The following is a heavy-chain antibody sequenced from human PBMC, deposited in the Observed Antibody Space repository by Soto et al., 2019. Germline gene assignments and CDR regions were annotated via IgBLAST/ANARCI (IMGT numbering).Heavy chain of an antibody. CDR2: MRPDSGGA. CDR3: ARDPHEGVYDY. D-gene: IGHD3-16*01. Sequence: QVQLVQSGAEVKKPGASVKVSCKASGYTFTGYYLHWIRQAPGQGLEGMGWMRPDSGGANYAQKFQGRVSMTRDTSISTLYMERSRLRSDDTAVYYCARDPHEGVYDYWGQGTLVTVSS. CDR1: GYTFTGYY. V-gene: IGHV1-2*02. J-gene: IGHJ4*02.